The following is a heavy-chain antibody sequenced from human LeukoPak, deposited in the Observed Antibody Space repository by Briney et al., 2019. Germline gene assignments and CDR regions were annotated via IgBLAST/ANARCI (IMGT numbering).Heavy chain of an antibody. Sequence: PSETLSLTCTVSGGSISSYYWSWIRQPPGKGLEWIGEINHSGSTNYNPSLKSRVTISVDTSKNQFSLKLSSVTAADTAVYYCARARWRSLDVWGKGTTVTVSS. CDR2: INHSGST. J-gene: IGHJ6*04. V-gene: IGHV4-34*01. CDR3: ARARWRSLDV. CDR1: GGSISSYY.